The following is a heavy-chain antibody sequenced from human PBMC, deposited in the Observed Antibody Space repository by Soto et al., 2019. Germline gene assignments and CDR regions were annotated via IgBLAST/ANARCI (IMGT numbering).Heavy chain of an antibody. CDR1: GFTFSSYW. J-gene: IGHJ6*02. CDR2: IKQDGSEK. Sequence: GGSLRLSCAASGFTFSSYWMSWVRQAPGKGLEWVANIKQDGSEKYYVDSVKGRFTISRDNAKNSLYLQMNSLRAEDTAVYYCASSYYGSGSYSESYYYYYGMDVWGQGTTVTVSS. D-gene: IGHD3-10*01. CDR3: ASSYYGSGSYSESYYYYYGMDV. V-gene: IGHV3-7*03.